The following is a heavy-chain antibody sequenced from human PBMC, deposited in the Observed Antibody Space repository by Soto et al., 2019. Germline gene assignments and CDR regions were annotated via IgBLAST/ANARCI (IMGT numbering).Heavy chain of an antibody. CDR1: GFTFSSDA. D-gene: IGHD6-19*01. V-gene: IGHV3-23*01. Sequence: EVQLLESGGGLVQPGGSLRLSCAASGFTFSSDAMSWVRQAPGKGLEWVSAISGSGGSTYYADSVKGRFTISRDNSKNTLYLQMNSLRAEDTAVYYCAKGSQQWLVRGYYGMDVWGQGTTVTVSS. J-gene: IGHJ6*02. CDR3: AKGSQQWLVRGYYGMDV. CDR2: ISGSGGST.